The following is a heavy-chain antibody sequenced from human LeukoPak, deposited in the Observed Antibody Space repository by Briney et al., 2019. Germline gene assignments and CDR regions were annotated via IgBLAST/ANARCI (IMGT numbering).Heavy chain of an antibody. Sequence: ASVKVSCKASGYTFTGYYMHWVRQAPGQGLEWMGWINPNSGGTNYAQKFQGRVTMTRDTSIRPADMEVSRLRSDDTAVYYCARLGLYGIAAALDYWGQGTLVTDCS. CDR3: ARLGLYGIAAALDY. D-gene: IGHD6-13*01. CDR1: GYTFTGYY. V-gene: IGHV1-2*02. J-gene: IGHJ4*02. CDR2: INPNSGGT.